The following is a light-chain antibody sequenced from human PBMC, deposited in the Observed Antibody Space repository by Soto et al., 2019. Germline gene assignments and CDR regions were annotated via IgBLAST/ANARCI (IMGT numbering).Light chain of an antibody. V-gene: IGKV3-20*01. CDR2: GAS. CDR1: QSVSSTY. J-gene: IGKJ1*01. Sequence: EMVLTPSPGQMSLSPGERATLSCGASQSVSSTYLAWYQQKPGQAPRLLIYGASSRATGIPDRFSGSGSGTDFTLTISRLEPEDFALYYCQQDGSSLRTFGQGTKVDIK. CDR3: QQDGSSLRT.